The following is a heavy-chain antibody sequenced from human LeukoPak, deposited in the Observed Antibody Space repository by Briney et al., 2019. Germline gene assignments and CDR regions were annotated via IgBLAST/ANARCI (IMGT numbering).Heavy chain of an antibody. CDR3: AREEKDTIMVIDL. CDR1: GGSISSSNYY. D-gene: IGHD5-18*01. Sequence: SETLSLTCTVSGGSISSSNYYWGWIRQPPGKGLEWIGSIYYSGSTYYNPSLKSPVTISVDTSKNQFSLKLSSVTAADTAVYYCAREEKDTIMVIDLWGRGTLVTVSS. J-gene: IGHJ2*01. V-gene: IGHV4-39*07. CDR2: IYYSGST.